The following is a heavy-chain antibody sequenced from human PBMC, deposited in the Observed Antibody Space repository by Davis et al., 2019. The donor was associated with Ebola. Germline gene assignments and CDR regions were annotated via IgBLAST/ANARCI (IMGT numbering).Heavy chain of an antibody. CDR2: IDPSDSST. D-gene: IGHD3-3*01. J-gene: IGHJ4*02. V-gene: IGHV5-10-1*01. CDR3: ALSGYYPTFDY. Sequence: AASLKISCQGSGYSFNTSWISWVRQMPGKGLEWVGRIDPSDSSTNYSPSFQGHVTISVDRSISTAYLQWSGLKASDSAMYYCALSGYYPTFDYWGQGTLVTVSS. CDR1: GYSFNTSW.